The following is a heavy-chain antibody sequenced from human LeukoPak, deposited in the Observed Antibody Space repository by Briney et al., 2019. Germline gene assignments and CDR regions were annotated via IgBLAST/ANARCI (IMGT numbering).Heavy chain of an antibody. CDR1: GYTFTSYY. D-gene: IGHD3-10*01. Sequence: GASVKVSCKASGYTFTSYYIHWVRQAPGQGLEWMGLINPSGGSTNYAQKFQGRVTMTRDTSTSTVYMELSSLRSEDTAVYYCARGPSITMVRGGQWYYYMDVRGKGTTVTISS. V-gene: IGHV1-46*01. CDR2: INPSGGST. J-gene: IGHJ6*03. CDR3: ARGPSITMVRGGQWYYYMDV.